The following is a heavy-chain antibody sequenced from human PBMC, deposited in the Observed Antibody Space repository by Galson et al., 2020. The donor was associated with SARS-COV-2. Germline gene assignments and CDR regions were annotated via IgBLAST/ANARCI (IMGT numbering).Heavy chain of an antibody. D-gene: IGHD1-7*01. V-gene: IGHV3-33*01. CDR2: IWYDGSNK. J-gene: IGHJ6*02. CDR3: ARDLTGTTYYGMDV. CDR1: GFTFSSYG. Sequence: PGGSLRLSCAASGFTFSSYGMHWVRQAPGKGLEWVAVIWYDGSNKYYADSVKGRFTISRDNSKNTLYLQMNSLRAEDTAVYYCARDLTGTTYYGMDVWGQGTTVTVSS.